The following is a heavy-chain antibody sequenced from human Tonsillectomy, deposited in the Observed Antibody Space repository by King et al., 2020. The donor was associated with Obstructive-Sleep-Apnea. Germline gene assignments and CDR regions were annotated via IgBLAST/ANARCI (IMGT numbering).Heavy chain of an antibody. Sequence: VQLVESGGGVVQPGRSLRLSCAASGFPFSSFGMHWVRQAPGKGLEWVAFIRYDGSNEYYADSVKGRFTISRDNSKNTLYVHLNNLGAEDTAVYYCARVVWFGDLIRPLGLEGMDVWGQGTTITVSS. CDR3: ARVVWFGDLIRPLGLEGMDV. D-gene: IGHD3-10*01. CDR1: GFPFSSFG. J-gene: IGHJ6*02. V-gene: IGHV3-30*02. CDR2: IRYDGSNE.